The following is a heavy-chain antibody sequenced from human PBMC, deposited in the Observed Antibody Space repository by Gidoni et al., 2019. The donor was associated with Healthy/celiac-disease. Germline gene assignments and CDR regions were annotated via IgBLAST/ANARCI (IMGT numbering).Heavy chain of an antibody. J-gene: IGHJ3*02. CDR1: RFTFCSYG. D-gene: IGHD6-13*01. CDR2: ISYDGSNK. Sequence: QVQLVESGGGVVQPGRSLRLSCAASRFTFCSYGMHWVRQAPGKGLEWVAVISYDGSNKYYADTVKGGFTIARENSKNTLYLQMNSLRAEDTDVYYCAKPKESSSWYPPWAFDIWGQGTMVTVSS. V-gene: IGHV3-30*18. CDR3: AKPKESSSWYPPWAFDI.